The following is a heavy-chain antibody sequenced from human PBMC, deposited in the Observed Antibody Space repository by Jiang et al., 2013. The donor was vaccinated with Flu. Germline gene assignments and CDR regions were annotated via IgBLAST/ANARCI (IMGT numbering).Heavy chain of an antibody. V-gene: IGHV1-69*06. D-gene: IGHD3-22*01. CDR3: ARAGRGYYDSSGYSLLDY. J-gene: IGHJ4*02. Sequence: GAEVKKPGSSVKVSCKASGGTFSSYAISWVRQAPGQGLEWMGGIIPIFGTANYAQKFQGRVTITADKSTSTAYMELSSLRSEDTAVYYCARAGRGYYDSSGYSLLDYWGQGTLVTVSS. CDR2: IIPIFGTA. CDR1: GGTFSSYA.